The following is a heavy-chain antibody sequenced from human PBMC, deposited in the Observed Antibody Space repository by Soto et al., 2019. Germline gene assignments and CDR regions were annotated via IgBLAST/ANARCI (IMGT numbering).Heavy chain of an antibody. Sequence: EVQLVESGGGLIQPGGSLRLSCAASGFTVSSNYMSWVHQAPGKGLEWVSVIYSGGSTYYADSVKGRFTISRDNSKNTLYLQMNSLRAEDTAVYYCARLFVAVAGWTGYYYYGMDVWGQGTTVTVSS. D-gene: IGHD6-19*01. J-gene: IGHJ6*02. CDR1: GFTVSSNY. V-gene: IGHV3-53*01. CDR3: ARLFVAVAGWTGYYYYGMDV. CDR2: IYSGGST.